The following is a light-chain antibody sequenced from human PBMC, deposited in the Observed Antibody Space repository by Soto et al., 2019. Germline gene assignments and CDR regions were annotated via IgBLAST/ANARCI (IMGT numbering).Light chain of an antibody. J-gene: IGLJ1*01. V-gene: IGLV2-14*01. Sequence: QSALTQPASVSGSPGQSITISCTGTSGDIGSYNRVSWYQQHPGKAPKLIIYEVTDRPSGVSNRFSGSKSGNTASLTISGLQAEDEAEYYCSSYTNINTRACVFGPWTKPTVL. CDR2: EVT. CDR3: SSYTNINTRACV. CDR1: SGDIGSYNR.